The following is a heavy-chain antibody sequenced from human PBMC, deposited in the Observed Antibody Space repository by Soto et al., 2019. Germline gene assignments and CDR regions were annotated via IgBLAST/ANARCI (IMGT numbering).Heavy chain of an antibody. J-gene: IGHJ6*01. CDR1: GYTGSRYG. Sequence: QGQLVQSGPEVKKPGASVKVSCKASGYTGSRYGISWVRQAPGQGLEWMGWISGYNGDTKYAQKVQGRVTMTIDTSTYTAYMELRSLTSDDTAIYYCAKNGHPPYYYYGMDVW. CDR3: AKNGHPPYYYYGMDV. CDR2: ISGYNGDT. D-gene: IGHD2-8*01. V-gene: IGHV1-18*01.